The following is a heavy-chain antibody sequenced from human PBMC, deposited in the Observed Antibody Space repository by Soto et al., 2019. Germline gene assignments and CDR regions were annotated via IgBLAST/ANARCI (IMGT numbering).Heavy chain of an antibody. V-gene: IGHV1-58*01. Sequence: SVQVSCKASGCTFTSSSVQWVRQARGERREWIGGIVDGSGNTNYAQKFLERVTITSDMSTSTAYMELSSLRSEDTAVYYCAADKXYYDSSGYQDYYYGMDVWGQGTTVTVSS. CDR1: GCTFTSSS. D-gene: IGHD3-22*01. J-gene: IGHJ6*02. CDR2: IVDGSGNT. CDR3: AADKXYYDSSGYQDYYYGMDV.